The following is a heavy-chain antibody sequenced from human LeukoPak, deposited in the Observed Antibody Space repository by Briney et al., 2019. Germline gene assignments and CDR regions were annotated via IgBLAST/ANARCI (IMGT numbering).Heavy chain of an antibody. Sequence: SETLSLTCTVSGGSLSPYYLTWLRQPPGKGLEWIGYIYHTGTTRYNPSLNSRVTISVETSKNQSALKLNSVTGADTGIYYCAILDGVDHGNIPHWGQGTLVTVSS. V-gene: IGHV4-59*08. D-gene: IGHD2-8*01. J-gene: IGHJ1*01. CDR2: IYHTGTT. CDR3: AILDGVDHGNIPH. CDR1: GGSLSPYY.